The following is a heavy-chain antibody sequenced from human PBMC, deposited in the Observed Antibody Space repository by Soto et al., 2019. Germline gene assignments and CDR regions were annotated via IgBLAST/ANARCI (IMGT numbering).Heavy chain of an antibody. Sequence: EVQLLDSGGGFVQPGGSLRLSCEASGFTFSGYAMSWVRQAPGRRLEWISAITGGGDDTYYADYVKGRVTISRDNSKNTLDLQMSSLRAEDTALYYCVKGSSASRPYYFDYWGQGTLVTVSS. J-gene: IGHJ4*02. D-gene: IGHD3-22*01. CDR3: VKGSSASRPYYFDY. V-gene: IGHV3-23*01. CDR2: ITGGGDDT. CDR1: GFTFSGYA.